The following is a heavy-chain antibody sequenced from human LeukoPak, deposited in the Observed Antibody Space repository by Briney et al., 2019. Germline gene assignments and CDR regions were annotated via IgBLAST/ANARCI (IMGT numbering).Heavy chain of an antibody. CDR1: EFTFSSYS. D-gene: IGHD4-17*01. V-gene: IGHV3-21*01. J-gene: IGHJ3*02. CDR2: ISSSSSYI. CDR3: ARDGDYPTTLRSLGI. Sequence: GGSLRLSCAASEFTFSSYSMNWVRQAPGKGLEWVSSISSSSSYIYYADSVKGRFTISRDNAKNSLYLQMNSLRAEDTAVYYCARDGDYPTTLRSLGIWGQGTMVTVSS.